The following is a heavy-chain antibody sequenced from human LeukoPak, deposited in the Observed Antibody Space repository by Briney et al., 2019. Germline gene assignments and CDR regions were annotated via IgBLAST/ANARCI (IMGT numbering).Heavy chain of an antibody. CDR1: GFLFSYA. CDR3: AKDEGRQWLPRY. Sequence: GGSLRLSCVTSGFLFSYAMSWVRQAPGKGLEFVSVISGNGGSTHYGDSVKGRFTISRDNSKNTLYLQMNSLRAEDTAVYYCAKDEGRQWLPRYWGQGTLVTVSS. D-gene: IGHD6-19*01. J-gene: IGHJ4*02. CDR2: ISGNGGST. V-gene: IGHV3-23*01.